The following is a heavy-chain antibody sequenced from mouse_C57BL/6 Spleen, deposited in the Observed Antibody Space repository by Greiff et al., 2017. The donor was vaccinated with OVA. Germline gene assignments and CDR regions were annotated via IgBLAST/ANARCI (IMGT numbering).Heavy chain of an antibody. J-gene: IGHJ3*01. D-gene: IGHD2-1*01. CDR3: AAGNYVAWFAY. CDR2: IDPSDSDT. V-gene: IGHV1-52*01. Sequence: QVQLQQPGAELVRPGSSVKLSCKASGYTFTSYWMHWVKQRPIQGLEWIGNIDPSDSDTHYNQKFKDKATLTVDKSSSTAYMQLSSLTSEDSAVYYCAAGNYVAWFAYWGQGTLVTVSA. CDR1: GYTFTSYW.